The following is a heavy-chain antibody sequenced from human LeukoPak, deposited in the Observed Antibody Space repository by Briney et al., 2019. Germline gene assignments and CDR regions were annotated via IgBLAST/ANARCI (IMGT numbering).Heavy chain of an antibody. CDR3: ARDYPPYSSSYHDALDI. J-gene: IGHJ3*02. V-gene: IGHV1-8*02. CDR2: MNPNSGNT. Sequence: ASVKVSCKASGYTFTGHYIHWVRQATGQGLEWMGWMNPNSGNTGYAQKFQGRVTMTRNTSISTAYMELSSLRSEDTAVYYCARDYPPYSSSYHDALDIWGQGTMVTVSS. CDR1: GYTFTGHY. D-gene: IGHD6-6*01.